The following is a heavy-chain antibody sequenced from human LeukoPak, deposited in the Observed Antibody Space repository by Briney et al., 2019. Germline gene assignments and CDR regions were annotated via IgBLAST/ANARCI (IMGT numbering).Heavy chain of an antibody. V-gene: IGHV3-48*01. D-gene: IGHD7-27*01. CDR2: ISGDSNTI. CDR3: ARCSNWGHTFDI. J-gene: IGHJ3*02. Sequence: HPGGSLRLSCAASGFTFSSYSLNWVRQAPGKGLEWVAYISGDSNTIYYADSVMGRFTISRDNVKDSLYLQMNSLRAEDTAVYYCARCSNWGHTFDIWGQGTMVTVSS. CDR1: GFTFSSYS.